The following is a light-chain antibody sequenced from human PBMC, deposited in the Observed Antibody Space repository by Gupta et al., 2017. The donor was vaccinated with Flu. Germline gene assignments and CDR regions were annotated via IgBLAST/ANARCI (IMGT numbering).Light chain of an antibody. CDR1: SSDVGGYNY. CDR3: SSYTSSNSLE. V-gene: IGLV2-14*01. CDR2: EVI. Sequence: QSALTQPASVSGSPGQSITISCTGTSSDVGGYNYVSWYQHHPGKAPKLMIYEVINRPSGVSNRFPGPKSGNTASLTISGLQAEDEADYYCSSYTSSNSLEFGGGTKLTVL. J-gene: IGLJ3*02.